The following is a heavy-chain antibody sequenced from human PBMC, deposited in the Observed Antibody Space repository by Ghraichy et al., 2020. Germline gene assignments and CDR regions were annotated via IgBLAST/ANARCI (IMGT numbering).Heavy chain of an antibody. V-gene: IGHV4-34*01. D-gene: IGHD3-3*01. CDR1: GGSFSGYY. CDR2: INHSGST. J-gene: IGHJ6*03. Sequence: SQTLSLTCAVYGGSFSGYYWSWIRQPPGKGLEWIGEINHSGSTNYNPSLKSRVTISVDTSKNQFSLKLSSVTAADTAVYYCARGTAYDFWSGYYTGYYYYYMDVWGKGTTVTVSS. CDR3: ARGTAYDFWSGYYTGYYYYYMDV.